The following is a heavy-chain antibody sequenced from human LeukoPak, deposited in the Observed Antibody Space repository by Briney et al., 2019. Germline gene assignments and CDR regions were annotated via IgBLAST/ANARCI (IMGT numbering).Heavy chain of an antibody. V-gene: IGHV1-3*01. CDR2: INAGNGQT. Sequence: ASVKVSCKASGYTFISYAIHWVRQAPGQRLEWMGWINAGNGQTKYSQKFQRRVTITRDTSASTAYMELSSLRSEDTAVYYCARAGVVEMATIGFDYWGQGTLVTVSS. D-gene: IGHD5-24*01. CDR3: ARAGVVEMATIGFDY. J-gene: IGHJ4*02. CDR1: GYTFISYA.